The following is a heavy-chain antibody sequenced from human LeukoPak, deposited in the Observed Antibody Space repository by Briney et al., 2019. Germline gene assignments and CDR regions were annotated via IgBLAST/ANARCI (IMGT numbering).Heavy chain of an antibody. CDR1: GFTFSSYA. V-gene: IGHV3-23*01. CDR2: ISGSGGST. D-gene: IGHD3-9*01. CDR3: ARGVLRYFDRNAFDI. J-gene: IGHJ3*02. Sequence: PGGSLRLSCAASGFTFSSYAMSWVRQAPGKGLEWVSAISGSGGSTYYADSVKGRFTISRDNSKNTLYLQMNSLRAEDTAVYYCARGVLRYFDRNAFDIWGQGTMVTVSS.